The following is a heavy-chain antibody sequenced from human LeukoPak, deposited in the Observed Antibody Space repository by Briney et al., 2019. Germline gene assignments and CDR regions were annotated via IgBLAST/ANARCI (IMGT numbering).Heavy chain of an antibody. CDR1: GFTFSSYA. J-gene: IGHJ4*02. Sequence: GGSLRLSCAASGFTFSSYAMSWVRQAPGKGLEWVANIKKDGTEKKYVDSVKGRFTISRDNSKNTVYLQMNSLRVEDTTVYYCARDQYWASDYWGQGTQVIVSS. CDR3: ARDQYWASDY. D-gene: IGHD2-15*01. V-gene: IGHV3-7*01. CDR2: IKKDGTEK.